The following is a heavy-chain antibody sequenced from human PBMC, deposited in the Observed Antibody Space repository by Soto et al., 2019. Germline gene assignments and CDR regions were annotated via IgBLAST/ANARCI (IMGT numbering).Heavy chain of an antibody. Sequence: PGGSLRLSCVASGFSLSDHFMDWVRQAPGKGLEWVGRIKNDPKSYITDYAESVKGRFTISRDDSKNSLYLQMNSLRAEDTAVYYCARGPRNLLRYFDEGGPYYFDYWGQGTLVTVSS. CDR2: IKNDPKSYIT. CDR1: GFSLSDHF. CDR3: ARGPRNLLRYFDEGGPYYFDY. D-gene: IGHD3-9*01. J-gene: IGHJ4*02. V-gene: IGHV3-72*01.